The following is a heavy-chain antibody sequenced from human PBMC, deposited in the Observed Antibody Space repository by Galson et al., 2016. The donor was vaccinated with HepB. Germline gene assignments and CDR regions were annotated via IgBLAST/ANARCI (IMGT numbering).Heavy chain of an antibody. CDR1: GGSFSDFY. Sequence: SETLSLTCAVYGGSFSDFYWTWIRQPPGRGLEWIGEITHSGSTSYNPSLTGRVTISVDTSQSQFSLKLTSVTAADTAVYYCARIIRTRPPRAFYYYHPLDVRGQGTTVAVSS. V-gene: IGHV4-34*01. CDR3: ARIIRTRPPRAFYYYHPLDV. J-gene: IGHJ6*02. D-gene: IGHD3-3*01. CDR2: ITHSGST.